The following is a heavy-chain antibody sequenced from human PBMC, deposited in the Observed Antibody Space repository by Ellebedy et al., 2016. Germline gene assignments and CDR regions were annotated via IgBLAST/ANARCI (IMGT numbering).Heavy chain of an antibody. CDR2: ISSSSSYM. V-gene: IGHV3-21*06. CDR1: GFTFSSYS. J-gene: IGHJ6*03. Sequence: GGSLRLSCAASGFTFSSYSMNWVRQAPGKGPEWVSSISSSSSYMFYADSVKGRFTISRDNAKNSLYLQMNSLTAEDTAVYYCARGRTGPEIVWGDYEVVESRRHYYMDVWGKGTTVTVSS. CDR3: ARGRTGPEIVWGDYEVVESRRHYYMDV. D-gene: IGHD4-17*01.